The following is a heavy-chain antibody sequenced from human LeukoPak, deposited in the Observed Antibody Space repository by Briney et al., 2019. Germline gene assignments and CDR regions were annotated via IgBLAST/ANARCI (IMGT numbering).Heavy chain of an antibody. Sequence: PSETLSLTCTVSGGSSSGHYWSWIRQSPGRGLEWIGNIWTSGITKYNPSLNSRVTILIDTSKSQVYLKVRSMTAADTAVYYCARQAQDGTDNYFDPWGQGTLVTVSS. CDR2: IWTSGIT. D-gene: IGHD1-14*01. CDR3: ARQAQDGTDNYFDP. J-gene: IGHJ5*02. CDR1: GGSSSGHY. V-gene: IGHV4-4*09.